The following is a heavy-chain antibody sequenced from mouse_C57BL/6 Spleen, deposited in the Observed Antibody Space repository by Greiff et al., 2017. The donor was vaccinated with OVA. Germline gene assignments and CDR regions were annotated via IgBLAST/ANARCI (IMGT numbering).Heavy chain of an antibody. CDR3: AFIDSSGYGRFAY. Sequence: QVQLKESGPELVKPGASVKISCKASGYAFSSSWMNWVKQRPGKGLEWIGRIYPGDGDTNYNGKFKGKATLTADKASSTAYMQLSSLTSEDSAVYFCAFIDSSGYGRFAYWGQGTLVTVSA. CDR1: GYAFSSSW. J-gene: IGHJ3*01. CDR2: IYPGDGDT. D-gene: IGHD3-2*02. V-gene: IGHV1-82*01.